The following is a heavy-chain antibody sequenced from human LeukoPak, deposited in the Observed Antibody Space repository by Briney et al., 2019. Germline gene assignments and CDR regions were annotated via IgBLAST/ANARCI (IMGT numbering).Heavy chain of an antibody. J-gene: IGHJ6*03. CDR2: IYTSGST. V-gene: IGHV4-61*02. CDR1: GGSISSGSYY. CDR3: AGGARRGVIISYYYYMDV. Sequence: SETLSLTCTVSGGSISSGSYYWSWIRQPAGKGLEWIGRIYTSGSTNYNPSLKSRVTISVDTSKNQFSLKLSSVTAADTAVYYCAGGARRGVIISYYYYMDVWGKGTTVTVSS. D-gene: IGHD3-10*01.